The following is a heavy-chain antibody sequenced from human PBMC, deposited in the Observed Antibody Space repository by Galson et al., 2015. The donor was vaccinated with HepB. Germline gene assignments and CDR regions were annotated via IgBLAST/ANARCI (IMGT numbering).Heavy chain of an antibody. CDR3: ASEELVLGYCGGDCHGAFDI. J-gene: IGHJ3*02. Sequence: SVKVSCKASGGTFSSYAISWVRQAPGQGLEWMGGIIPIFGTANYAQKFQGRVTITADESTSTAYMELSSLRSEDTAVYYCASEELVLGYCGGDCHGAFDIWGQGTMVTFSS. D-gene: IGHD2-21*02. CDR2: IIPIFGTA. V-gene: IGHV1-69*13. CDR1: GGTFSSYA.